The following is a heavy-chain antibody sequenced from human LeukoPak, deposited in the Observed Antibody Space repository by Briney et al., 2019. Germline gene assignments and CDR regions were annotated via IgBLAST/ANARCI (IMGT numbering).Heavy chain of an antibody. J-gene: IGHJ4*02. CDR2: IYPGDSDT. Sequence: GESLKISCKGSGYIFTSYWIGWVRQMPGKGLEWMGIIYPGDSDTRYSPSFQGQVTISADKSISTAYLQWSRLKASDTAMYYCAIPYCSGGSCYPYYFDYWGQGTLVTVSS. V-gene: IGHV5-51*01. CDR3: AIPYCSGGSCYPYYFDY. CDR1: GYIFTSYW. D-gene: IGHD2-15*01.